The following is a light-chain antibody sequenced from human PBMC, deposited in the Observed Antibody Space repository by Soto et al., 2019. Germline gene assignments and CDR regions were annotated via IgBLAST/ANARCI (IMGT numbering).Light chain of an antibody. CDR1: QSISTD. CDR3: QQHNTWPRT. CDR2: SAS. J-gene: IGKJ1*01. Sequence: EIVLTQSPATLSVSPGERATLSCRASQSISTDLAWYQQRPGQSPRLLIYSASTRATGVPPRFSGSGSGTEFTLAISSMQSEDFAIYYCQQHNTWPRTFGQGTKVDIK. V-gene: IGKV3-15*01.